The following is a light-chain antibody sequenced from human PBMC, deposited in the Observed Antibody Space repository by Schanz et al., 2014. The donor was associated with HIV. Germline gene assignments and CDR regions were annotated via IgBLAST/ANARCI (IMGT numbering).Light chain of an antibody. V-gene: IGLV1-40*01. J-gene: IGLJ2*01. CDR2: GDN. CDR1: SSNIGAGFD. CDR3: AAWDDSLSGPV. Sequence: QSVLTQPPSLSGAPGQWVTVSCSGGSSNIGAGFDVHWYQQLPGTAPKLLIYGDNSRPSGVPVRFSGSKSATSASLAISGLQSEDEADYYCAAWDDSLSGPVFGGGTKLTVL.